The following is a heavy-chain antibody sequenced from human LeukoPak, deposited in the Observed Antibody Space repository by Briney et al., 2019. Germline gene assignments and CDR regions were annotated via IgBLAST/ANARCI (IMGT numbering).Heavy chain of an antibody. V-gene: IGHV3-23*01. J-gene: IGHJ4*02. CDR2: ISGSGGAT. CDR3: AKMIGRPAAGTPFDY. CDR1: GFTFNNYA. D-gene: IGHD6-13*01. Sequence: GGSLRLSCAASGFTFNNYAMSSDRQPPGKGLEWVSCISGSGGATYYADSVKGRFTIPGANSKNTLYLPLKTLRTQDTAIYYCAKMIGRPAAGTPFDYWGQGTLVTVSS.